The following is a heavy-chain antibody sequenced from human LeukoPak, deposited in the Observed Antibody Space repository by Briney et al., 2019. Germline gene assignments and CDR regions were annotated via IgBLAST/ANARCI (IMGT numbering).Heavy chain of an antibody. CDR1: GFTFRGYE. V-gene: IGHV3-48*03. D-gene: IGHD3-10*01. J-gene: IGHJ4*02. Sequence: GGSLRLSCAASGFTFRGYEMNWVRQAPGKGLEWVSYISSSGSTIYYADSVKGRFTIPRDNAKNSLYLQMNSLRAEDTAVYYCARSTSLLYGGFDYWGQGTLVTVSS. CDR3: ARSTSLLYGGFDY. CDR2: ISSSGSTI.